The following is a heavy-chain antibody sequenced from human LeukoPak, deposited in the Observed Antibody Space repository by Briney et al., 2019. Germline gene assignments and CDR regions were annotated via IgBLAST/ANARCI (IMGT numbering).Heavy chain of an antibody. D-gene: IGHD3-22*01. Sequence: GESLQISCKGSGYSFTSYWIGWVRQMPGKGLEWMGIIYPGDSGTRYSPSFQGQVTISADKSISIAYLQWSSLKASDTAMYYCARRDTSGYYYFDYWGQGTLVTVSS. CDR1: GYSFTSYW. CDR3: ARRDTSGYYYFDY. CDR2: IYPGDSGT. J-gene: IGHJ4*02. V-gene: IGHV5-51*01.